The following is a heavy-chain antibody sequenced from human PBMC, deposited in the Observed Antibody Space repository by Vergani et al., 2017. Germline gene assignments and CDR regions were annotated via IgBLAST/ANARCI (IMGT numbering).Heavy chain of an antibody. Sequence: VQLVESGGGLVKPGGSLRLSCAASGFTFTAHGLNWVRQAPGKGLEWDSGISGQNFRTHYADSVKGRFTISRDDSKNTLFLRMNSLRPEDTAVYYCAKVGRSEVAGTFGAFDIWGQGTMVTVSS. CDR1: GFTFTAHG. CDR3: AKVGRSEVAGTFGAFDI. J-gene: IGHJ3*02. D-gene: IGHD6-19*01. CDR2: ISGQNFRT. V-gene: IGHV3-23*04.